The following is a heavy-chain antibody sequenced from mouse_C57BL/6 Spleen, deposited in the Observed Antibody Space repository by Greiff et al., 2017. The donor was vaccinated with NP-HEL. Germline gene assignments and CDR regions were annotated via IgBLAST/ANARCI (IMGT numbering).Heavy chain of an antibody. CDR1: GYTFTSYW. J-gene: IGHJ1*03. Sequence: VQLQQPGAELVKPGASVKLSCKASGYTFTSYWMHWVKQRPGQGLEWIGMIHPNSGSTNYNEKFKSKATLTVDKASSTAYMQLSSLTSEDSAVYYCARIIGGSSYWYFDVWGTGTTVTVSS. V-gene: IGHV1-64*01. CDR3: ARIIGGSSYWYFDV. CDR2: IHPNSGST. D-gene: IGHD1-1*01.